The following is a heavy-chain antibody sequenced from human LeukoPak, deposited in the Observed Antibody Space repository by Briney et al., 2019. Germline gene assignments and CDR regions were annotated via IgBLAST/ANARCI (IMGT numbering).Heavy chain of an antibody. CDR2: ISPSGGST. V-gene: IGHV1-46*01. Sequence: ASVKVSCKASGYTFTSYYMHWVRQAPGQGLEWMGIISPSGGSTSYAQKFQGRVTMTRDTSTSTVYMELSSLRSEDTAVYCCAREAGAYCSGGSCNDEADAFDIWGQGTMVTVSS. J-gene: IGHJ3*02. D-gene: IGHD2-15*01. CDR1: GYTFTSYY. CDR3: AREAGAYCSGGSCNDEADAFDI.